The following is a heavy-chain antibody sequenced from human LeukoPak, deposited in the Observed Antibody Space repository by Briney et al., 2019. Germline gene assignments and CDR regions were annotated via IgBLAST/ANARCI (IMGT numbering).Heavy chain of an antibody. Sequence: PGGSLRLSCAASGFTFSSHSMIWVRQPPGKGLEWIGSIYYSGSTYYNPSLKSRVTISVDTSKNQFSLKLSSVTAADTAVYYCARQVDTAMVNFDYWGQGTLVTVSS. D-gene: IGHD5-18*01. CDR1: GFTFSSHS. CDR2: IYYSGST. CDR3: ARQVDTAMVNFDY. V-gene: IGHV4-39*01. J-gene: IGHJ4*02.